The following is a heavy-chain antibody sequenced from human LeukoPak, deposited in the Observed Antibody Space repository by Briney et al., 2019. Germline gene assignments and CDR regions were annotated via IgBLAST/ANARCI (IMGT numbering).Heavy chain of an antibody. D-gene: IGHD3-22*01. V-gene: IGHV3-21*01. CDR2: ISSSSSYI. CDR3: ARDVSPIYDSSGYQSAFDI. J-gene: IGHJ3*02. Sequence: GFTXXXYSMNWVRQAPGKGLEWVSSISSSSSYIYYADSVKGRITISRDNAKNSLYLQMNSLRAEDTAVYYCARDVSPIYDSSGYQSAFDIWGQGTMVTVSS. CDR1: GFTXXXYS.